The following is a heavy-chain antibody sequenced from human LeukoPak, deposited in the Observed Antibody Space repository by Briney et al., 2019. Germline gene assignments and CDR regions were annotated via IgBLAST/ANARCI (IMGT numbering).Heavy chain of an antibody. V-gene: IGHV1-8*03. Sequence: ASVKVSCKASGYTFTSYDINWVRQATGQGLEWMGWMNPNSGNTGYAQKFQGRVTITRNTSISTAYMELSSLRSDDTAVYYCARDLGDTYGSVGDFDYWGQGTLVTVSS. CDR3: ARDLGDTYGSVGDFDY. CDR2: MNPNSGNT. J-gene: IGHJ4*02. D-gene: IGHD3-10*01. CDR1: GYTFTSYD.